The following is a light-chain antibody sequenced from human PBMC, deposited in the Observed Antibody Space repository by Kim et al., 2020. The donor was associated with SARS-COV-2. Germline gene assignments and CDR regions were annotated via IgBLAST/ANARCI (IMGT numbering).Light chain of an antibody. CDR1: QGISSY. CDR3: QQYYSYPPT. J-gene: IGKJ4*01. CDR2: TAS. V-gene: IGKV1-8*01. Sequence: SSSTGARVTITCRASQGISSYLAWYQQKPGKAPKLLIYTASTLQSGVPSRFSGSGSGTDFTLTISCLQSEDFATYYCQQYYSYPPTFGGGTKLEI.